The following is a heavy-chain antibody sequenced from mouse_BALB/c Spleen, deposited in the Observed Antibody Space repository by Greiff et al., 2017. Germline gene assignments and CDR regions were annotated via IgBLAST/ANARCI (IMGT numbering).Heavy chain of an antibody. D-gene: IGHD4-1*02. Sequence: VKLMESGPGLVQPSQSLSITCTVSGFSLTSYGVHWVRQSPGKGLEWLGVIWSGGSTDYNAAFISRLSISKDNSKSQVFFKMNSLQANDTAIYYCASQLGGYYFDYWGQGTTLTVSS. V-gene: IGHV2-2*02. J-gene: IGHJ2*01. CDR1: GFSLTSYG. CDR2: IWSGGST. CDR3: ASQLGGYYFDY.